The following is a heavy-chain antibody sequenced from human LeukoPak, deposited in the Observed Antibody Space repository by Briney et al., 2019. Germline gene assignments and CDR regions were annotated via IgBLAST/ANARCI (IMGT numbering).Heavy chain of an antibody. D-gene: IGHD3-16*01. Sequence: SETLSLTCAVYGGSFSGYYWSWIRQPPGKGLEWIGEINHSGSTNYNPSPKSRVTISVDTSKNQFSLKLSSVTAADTAVYYCARRYREEGSYAYWGQGTLVTVSS. J-gene: IGHJ4*02. CDR1: GGSFSGYY. V-gene: IGHV4-34*01. CDR3: ARRYREEGSYAY. CDR2: INHSGST.